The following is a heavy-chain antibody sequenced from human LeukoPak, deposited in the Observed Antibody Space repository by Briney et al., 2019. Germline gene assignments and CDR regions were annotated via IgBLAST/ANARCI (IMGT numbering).Heavy chain of an antibody. CDR3: ARAQRVAMVRGVTPESFDY. CDR1: GYTFTGYY. Sequence: ASVKVSCKASGYTFTGYYMHWVRQAPGQGLDWMGWINPNSGGTNYAQKFQGRVAMTRDTSISTDYMGLRMLRSDDTAVYYCARAQRVAMVRGVTPESFDYWGQGTLVTVSS. J-gene: IGHJ4*02. D-gene: IGHD3-10*01. V-gene: IGHV1-2*02. CDR2: INPNSGGT.